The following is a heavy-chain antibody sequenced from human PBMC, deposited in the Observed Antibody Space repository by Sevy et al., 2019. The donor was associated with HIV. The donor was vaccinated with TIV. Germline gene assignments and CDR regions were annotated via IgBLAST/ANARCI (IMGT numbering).Heavy chain of an antibody. V-gene: IGHV3-7*04. D-gene: IGHD3-3*01. CDR3: ARGGAAIS. Sequence: GGSLRLSCAASGFTFSSHWMTWVRQAPGKGLEWVANIKQDGSDKYYVVSVKGRFTISRDNGKNSLYLQMNSLRAEDTAVYYCARGGAAISWGLGTLVTVSS. CDR1: GFTFSSHW. CDR2: IKQDGSDK. J-gene: IGHJ5*02.